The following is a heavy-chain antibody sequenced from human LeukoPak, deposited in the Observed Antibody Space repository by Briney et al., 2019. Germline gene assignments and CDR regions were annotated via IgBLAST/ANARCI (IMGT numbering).Heavy chain of an antibody. CDR2: INSDGTTI. J-gene: IGHJ4*02. CDR3: AGAGYYRFDY. V-gene: IGHV3-74*01. Sequence: GGSLRLSCAASGFTFSTSWMHWVRQAPGKGLVWVSRINSDGTTIDYADSVKGRFTISRDNAKNTLYLQMNSLRDEDTAVYYCAGAGYYRFDYWGQGTLVTVSS. D-gene: IGHD2/OR15-2a*01. CDR1: GFTFSTSW.